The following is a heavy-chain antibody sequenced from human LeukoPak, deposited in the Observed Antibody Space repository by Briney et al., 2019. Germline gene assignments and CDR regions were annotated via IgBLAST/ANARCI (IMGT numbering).Heavy chain of an antibody. CDR1: GYTFTSYD. Sequence: GASVKVSCKASGYTFTSYDINWVRQATGQGLEWMGWMNPNSGNTGYAQKFQGRVTMTRNTSISTAYMELSSLGSEDTAVYYCARVWTYYDFWSGYYPTYFDYWGQGTLVTVSS. CDR2: MNPNSGNT. J-gene: IGHJ4*02. D-gene: IGHD3-3*01. CDR3: ARVWTYYDFWSGYYPTYFDY. V-gene: IGHV1-8*01.